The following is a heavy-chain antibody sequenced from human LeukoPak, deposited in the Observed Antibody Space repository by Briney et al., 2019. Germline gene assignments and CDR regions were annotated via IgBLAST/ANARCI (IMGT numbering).Heavy chain of an antibody. D-gene: IGHD3-22*01. V-gene: IGHV3-74*01. CDR3: ARGNYYDSSGPGGY. Sequence: GGSLRLSCAAPGVTFSSHWMHWVRQTPGKGLVWVSRINSDGSSTSYVDSVAGRFTISRDNAKNTLYLQMNSLRAEDTAVYYCARGNYYDSSGPGGYWGQGTLVIVSS. J-gene: IGHJ4*02. CDR1: GVTFSSHW. CDR2: INSDGSST.